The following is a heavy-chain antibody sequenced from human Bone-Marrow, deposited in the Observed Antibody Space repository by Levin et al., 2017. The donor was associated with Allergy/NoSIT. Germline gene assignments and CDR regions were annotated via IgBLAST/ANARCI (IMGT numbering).Heavy chain of an antibody. Sequence: SETLSLTCTVSGGSINSYYWTWIRQPPGMALEWIGYIYYSGSTNYNPSLKSRGSMSLDTSKKEFSLKLSSVTAADTAVYYCARAVPYYNEYVYYYYMDVWGKGATVTVSS. D-gene: IGHD3-16*01. CDR3: ARAVPYYNEYVYYYYMDV. CDR2: IYYSGST. V-gene: IGHV4-59*01. CDR1: GGSINSYY. J-gene: IGHJ6*03.